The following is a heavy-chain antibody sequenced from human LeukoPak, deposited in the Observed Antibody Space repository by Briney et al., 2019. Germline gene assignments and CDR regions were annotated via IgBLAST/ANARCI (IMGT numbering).Heavy chain of an antibody. D-gene: IGHD2-2*01. J-gene: IGHJ4*02. CDR3: ATDTIGRHYDY. CDR2: IGPTGTDR. CDR1: GFTFSSCG. Sequence: GGSLRLPCAASGFTFSSCGFNWVRQAPGKGLEWVSSIGPTGTDRYYADSVRGRFTISRDNAKNSMYLQMDSLRDEDTAVYYCATDTIGRHYDYWGQGTLLTVSS. V-gene: IGHV3-21*01.